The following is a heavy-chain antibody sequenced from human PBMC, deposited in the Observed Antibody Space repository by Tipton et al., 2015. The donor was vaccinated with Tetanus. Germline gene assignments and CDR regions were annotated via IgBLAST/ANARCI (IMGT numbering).Heavy chain of an antibody. V-gene: IGHV4-59*01. CDR2: IYDSYDSGRT. CDR3: ARGLGSSWYYFDY. Sequence: TLSLTCTVSGGSITSYYWTWIRQPPGKGLEWIGYIYDSYDSGRTKYHPSLKSRGTISANTSKNQFSLRLTSVTAADTAVYYCARGLGSSWYYFDYWGQGTLVTVSP. J-gene: IGHJ4*02. CDR1: GGSITSYY. D-gene: IGHD6-13*01.